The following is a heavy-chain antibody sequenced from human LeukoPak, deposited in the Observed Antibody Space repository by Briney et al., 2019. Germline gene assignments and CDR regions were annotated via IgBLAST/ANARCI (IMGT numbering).Heavy chain of an antibody. CDR3: ARGVDKALFYYYYYMDV. CDR1: GYTFTSYY. J-gene: IGHJ6*03. V-gene: IGHV1-46*01. Sequence: ASVKVSCTASGYTFTSYYMHWVRQAPGQGLEWMGIINPSGGSTSYAQKFQGRVTMTRDMSTSTVYMELSSLRSEDTAVYYCARGVDKALFYYYYYMDVWGKGTTVTVSS. D-gene: IGHD5-12*01. CDR2: INPSGGST.